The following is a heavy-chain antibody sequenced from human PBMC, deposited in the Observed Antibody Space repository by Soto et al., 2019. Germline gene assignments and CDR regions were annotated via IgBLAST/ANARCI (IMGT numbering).Heavy chain of an antibody. V-gene: IGHV3-7*01. Sequence: VGSLRLSCAASGFTCSFYWMTRVRQAPGEGLEGVSNIKQDGSEKYYVDSVRGRYTISRDSAKNSLYLQMNSLRGEDTAVYYCARVRRVSGYYLGHYFDYWGQGTLVTVSS. CDR3: ARVRRVSGYYLGHYFDY. CDR2: IKQDGSEK. J-gene: IGHJ4*02. CDR1: GFTCSFYW. D-gene: IGHD3-22*01.